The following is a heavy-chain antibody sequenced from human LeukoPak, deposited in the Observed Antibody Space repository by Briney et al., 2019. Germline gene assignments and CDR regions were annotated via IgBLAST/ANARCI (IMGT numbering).Heavy chain of an antibody. D-gene: IGHD3-10*01. Sequence: KASETLSLTCTVSGVSITTYYWNWVRQPPGKGLEWIGHMFYSGTTSYNASLKSRVAISVDTFKSRGSLTVTSLTAADTAVYYCVGEKAFFGEAIWSQGTLVTVSS. CDR1: GVSITTYY. CDR3: VGEKAFFGEAI. CDR2: MFYSGTT. J-gene: IGHJ3*02. V-gene: IGHV4-59*01.